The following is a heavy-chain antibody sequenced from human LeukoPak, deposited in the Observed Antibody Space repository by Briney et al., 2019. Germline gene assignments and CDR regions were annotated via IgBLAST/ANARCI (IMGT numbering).Heavy chain of an antibody. Sequence: PSETLSLTCTVSDTSINTYYWSWIRQPAGKGLEWIGHIYTTGTTNYNPSLKSRVTMSIDASKNQFSLKLTSVTAADSAVYYCARRSPYSTGWSSYFDYWGQGALVTVSS. CDR3: ARRSPYSTGWSSYFDY. CDR2: IYTTGTT. CDR1: DTSINTYY. D-gene: IGHD6-19*01. J-gene: IGHJ4*02. V-gene: IGHV4-4*07.